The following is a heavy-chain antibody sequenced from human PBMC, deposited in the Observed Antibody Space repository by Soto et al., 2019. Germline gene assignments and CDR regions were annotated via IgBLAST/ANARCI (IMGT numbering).Heavy chain of an antibody. V-gene: IGHV4-34*01. CDR3: ARDRRDAEYSSGWYLFYYYGMDV. Sequence: NPSETLSLTXAVYGGSFSGYYWSWIRQPPGKGLEWIGEINHSGSTNYNPSLKSRVTISVDTSKNQFSLKLSSVTAADTAVYYCARDRRDAEYSSGWYLFYYYGMDVWGQGTTVTVSS. J-gene: IGHJ6*02. D-gene: IGHD6-19*01. CDR2: INHSGST. CDR1: GGSFSGYY.